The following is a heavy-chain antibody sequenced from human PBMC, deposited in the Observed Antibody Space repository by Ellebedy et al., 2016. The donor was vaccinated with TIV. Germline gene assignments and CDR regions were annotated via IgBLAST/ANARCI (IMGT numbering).Heavy chain of an antibody. CDR2: IYWDDDK. V-gene: IGHV2-5*02. D-gene: IGHD3-3*01. CDR1: GFSLTTSGVG. J-gene: IGHJ5*02. CDR3: VRSVFGVVINWFDP. Sequence: SGPTLVKPTQTLTLTCTFSGFSLTTSGVGVGWIRQPPGKALEWLAVIYWDDDKRYSPSLKSRLTITKDTSKNQVVLTMTNMDPVDTATYYCVRSVFGVVINWFDPWGQGTLVTVSS.